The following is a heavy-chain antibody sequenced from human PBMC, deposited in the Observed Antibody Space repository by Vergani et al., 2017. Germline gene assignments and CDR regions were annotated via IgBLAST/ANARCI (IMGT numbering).Heavy chain of an antibody. CDR3: ASELWFGEYTPLGY. D-gene: IGHD3-10*01. Sequence: EVKLVESGGGLVQPGGSLRLSCAASVFTFSSDWRSWVCQAPGKGLEWVANIKQDGSEKYYVVSVKGRFTSSRDNAKNSLYLQMNSLRAEDTAVYYCASELWFGEYTPLGYWRQGTLVIVSS. CDR1: VFTFSSDW. V-gene: IGHV3-7*01. J-gene: IGHJ4*02. CDR2: IKQDGSEK.